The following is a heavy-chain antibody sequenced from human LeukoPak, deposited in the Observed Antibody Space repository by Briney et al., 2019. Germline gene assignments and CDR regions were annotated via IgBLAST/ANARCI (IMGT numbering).Heavy chain of an antibody. J-gene: IGHJ6*02. D-gene: IGHD6-19*01. CDR1: GFTFSTYA. Sequence: PGGSLRLSCAASGFTFSTYAMTWVRQAPGKGLEWVAVISYDGSNKYYADSVKGRFTISRDNSENTLYLQMNSLRAEDTAVYYCAKVHSDSSGWWHYYYYYGMDVWGQGTTVTVSS. V-gene: IGHV3-30*18. CDR3: AKVHSDSSGWWHYYYYYGMDV. CDR2: ISYDGSNK.